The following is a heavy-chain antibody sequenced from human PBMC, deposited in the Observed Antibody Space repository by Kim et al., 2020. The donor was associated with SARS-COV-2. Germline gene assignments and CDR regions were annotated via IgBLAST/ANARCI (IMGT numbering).Heavy chain of an antibody. D-gene: IGHD3-22*01. V-gene: IGHV3-7*01. J-gene: IGHJ4*02. Sequence: GGSLRLSCAASGFTFSSYCISWVRQAPGKGLEWVANIKQDGSEKYYVDSVKGRFTISRDNAKNSLYLQMNSLRAEDTAVYYCARDVRYDSSGYYDIFRDYWGQGTLVTVSS. CDR2: IKQDGSEK. CDR3: ARDVRYDSSGYYDIFRDY. CDR1: GFTFSSYC.